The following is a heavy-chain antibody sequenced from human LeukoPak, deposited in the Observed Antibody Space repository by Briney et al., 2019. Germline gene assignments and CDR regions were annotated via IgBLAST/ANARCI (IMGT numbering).Heavy chain of an antibody. CDR3: ARGSVITMSAEYFQH. J-gene: IGHJ1*01. Sequence: GASVKVSCKASGYTFTGYYMHWVRQAPGQGLEWMGWINPNSGGTNYAQKFQGRVTMTRDTSISTAYMELSRLRPDDTAVYYCARGSVITMSAEYFQHWGQGTLVTVSS. CDR2: INPNSGGT. D-gene: IGHD3-10*02. V-gene: IGHV1-2*02. CDR1: GYTFTGYY.